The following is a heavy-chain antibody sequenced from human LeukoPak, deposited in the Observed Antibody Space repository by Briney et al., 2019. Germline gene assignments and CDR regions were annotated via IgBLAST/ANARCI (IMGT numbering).Heavy chain of an antibody. CDR2: IYTTWST. V-gene: IGHV4-4*09. Sequence: SATLSLTCTVPGSSIGTYSWSWIPQPPGKALEWVGYIYTTWSTHYTPSLKSRITMSLATSKTPFSLRLSSVTAADTAVFYCARHRAEMATITDDAFDIWGQGTMVTVSS. CDR3: ARHRAEMATITDDAFDI. J-gene: IGHJ3*02. CDR1: GSSIGTYS. D-gene: IGHD5-24*01.